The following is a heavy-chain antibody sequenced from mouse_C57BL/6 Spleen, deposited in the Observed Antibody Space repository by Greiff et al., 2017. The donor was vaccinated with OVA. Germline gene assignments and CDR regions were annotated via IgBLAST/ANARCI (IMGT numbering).Heavy chain of an antibody. CDR1: GYTFTDYN. V-gene: IGHV1-18*01. D-gene: IGHD3-2*02. CDR2: INPNNGGT. Sequence: EVKLMESGPELVKPGASVKIPCKASGYTFTDYNMDWVKQSHGKSLEWIGDINPNNGGTIYNQKFKGKATLTVDKSSSTAYMELRSLTSEDTAVYYCARGTAQAWFAYWGQGTLVTVSA. CDR3: ARGTAQAWFAY. J-gene: IGHJ3*01.